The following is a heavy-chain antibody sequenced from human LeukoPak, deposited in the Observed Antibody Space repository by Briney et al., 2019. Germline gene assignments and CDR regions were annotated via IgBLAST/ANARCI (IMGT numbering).Heavy chain of an antibody. V-gene: IGHV4-59*01. CDR1: GGSISSYY. CDR2: IYYSGST. J-gene: IGHJ4*02. CDR3: ARVQAYGGKGYFDY. D-gene: IGHD4-23*01. Sequence: PSETLSLTCTVSGGSISSYYWSWIRQPPGMGLEWIGYIYYSGSTNYNPSLKSRVTISVDTSKNQFSLKLSSVTAADTAVYYCARVQAYGGKGYFDYWGQGTLVTVSS.